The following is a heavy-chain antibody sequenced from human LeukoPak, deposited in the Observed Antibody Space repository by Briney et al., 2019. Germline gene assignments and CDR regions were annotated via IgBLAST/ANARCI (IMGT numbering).Heavy chain of an antibody. V-gene: IGHV1-18*01. CDR2: ISAYNGNT. D-gene: IGHD6-19*01. CDR3: ARDLVAVTGRGDTFDI. CDR1: GYTFTSYG. Sequence: ASVKVSCKASGYTFTSYGISWVRQAPGQGLEWMGWISAYNGNTNYAQKLQGRVTMTTDTSTSTAYMELRSLRSDDTAVYYCARDLVAVTGRGDTFDIWGQGTMVTVSS. J-gene: IGHJ3*02.